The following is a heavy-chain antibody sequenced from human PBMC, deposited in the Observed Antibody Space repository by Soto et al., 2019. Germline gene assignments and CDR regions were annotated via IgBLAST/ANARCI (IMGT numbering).Heavy chain of an antibody. D-gene: IGHD5-18*01. Sequence: SETLSLTCTVSGASVSTGAYYWGWVRQRPGKGLEWVGYIYESGYTYYNTSLKSRLTISLDRSNNQFSLGLTSVTAADTAVYYCVRALRHTAMVYPWFDPPGPVTPVTVSS. CDR1: GASVSTGAYY. CDR3: VRALRHTAMVYPWFDP. J-gene: IGHJ5*02. CDR2: IYESGYT. V-gene: IGHV4-31*03.